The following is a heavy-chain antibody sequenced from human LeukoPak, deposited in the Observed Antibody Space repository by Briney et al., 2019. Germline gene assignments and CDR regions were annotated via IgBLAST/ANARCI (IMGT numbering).Heavy chain of an antibody. J-gene: IGHJ4*02. CDR1: GGSISSGGYY. D-gene: IGHD3-16*01. CDR3: ARGLRPFDY. V-gene: IGHV4-30-2*01. CDR2: IYHSGST. Sequence: SETLSLTCTVSGGSISSGGYYWSWIRQPPGKGLEWIGYIYHSGSTYYNPSLKSRVTISVDRSKNQFSLKLSSVTAADTAVYYCARGLRPFDYWGQGTLVTVSS.